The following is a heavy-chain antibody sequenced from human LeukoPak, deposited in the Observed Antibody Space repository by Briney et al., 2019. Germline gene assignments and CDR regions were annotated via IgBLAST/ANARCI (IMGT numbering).Heavy chain of an antibody. V-gene: IGHV3-7*01. D-gene: IGHD3-3*01. J-gene: IGHJ6*03. CDR3: ARGFLEWLLYYYYYMDV. CDR1: GFTSSSYW. CDR2: IKQDGSEK. Sequence: GGSLRLSCAASGFTSSSYWMSWVRQAPGKGLEWVANIKQDGSEKYYVDSVKGRFTISRDNAKNSLYLQMNSLRAEDTAVYYCARGFLEWLLYYYYYMDVWGKGTTVTVSS.